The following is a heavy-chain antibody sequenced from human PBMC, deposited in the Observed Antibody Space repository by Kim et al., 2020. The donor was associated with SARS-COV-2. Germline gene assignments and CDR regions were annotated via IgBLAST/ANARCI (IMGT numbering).Heavy chain of an antibody. J-gene: IGHJ4*02. CDR2: LGGVGGNT. CDR3: AKVGYSDYVGRDYFDC. CDR1: GITFSSYA. V-gene: IGHV3-23*01. Sequence: GGSLRLSCAASGITFSSYAMSWFRQAPGKGLEWVSSLGGVGGNTHNADPVKGRFTISRDNSKNTLYLQMNTLRVEDTAVYYCAKVGYSDYVGRDYFDCWGQGTLVTVSP. D-gene: IGHD4-17*01.